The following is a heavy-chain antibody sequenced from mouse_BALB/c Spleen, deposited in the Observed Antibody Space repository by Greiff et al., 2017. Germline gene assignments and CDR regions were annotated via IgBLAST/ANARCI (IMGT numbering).Heavy chain of an antibody. D-gene: IGHD1-2*01. J-gene: IGHJ3*01. Sequence: EVKLVESGAELVKPGASVKLSCTASGFNIKDTYMHWVKQRPEQGLEWIGRIDPANGNTKYDPKFQGKATITADTSSNTAYLQLSSLTSEDTAVYYCAKGLRLRFAYWGQGTLVTVSA. CDR1: GFNIKDTY. CDR3: AKGLRLRFAY. CDR2: IDPANGNT. V-gene: IGHV14-3*02.